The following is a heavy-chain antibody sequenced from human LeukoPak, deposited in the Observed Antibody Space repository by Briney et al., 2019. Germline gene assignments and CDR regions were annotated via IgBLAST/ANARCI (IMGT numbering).Heavy chain of an antibody. D-gene: IGHD2-15*01. V-gene: IGHV3-7*03. CDR1: GFTISSYW. Sequence: GGSLRLSCAASGFTISSYWMSWVRQAPGKGLEWVANINQDESEKYYVDSLKGRFTISKDNAKNSLYLQMNSLRAEDTALYYCVKVYCSGGSCYYFDYWGQGTLVTVSS. CDR2: INQDESEK. J-gene: IGHJ4*02. CDR3: VKVYCSGGSCYYFDY.